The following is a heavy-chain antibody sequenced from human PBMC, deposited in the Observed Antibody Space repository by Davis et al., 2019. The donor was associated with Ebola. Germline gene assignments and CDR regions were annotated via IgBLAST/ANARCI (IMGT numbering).Heavy chain of an antibody. CDR1: GYTFTTYY. CDR2: INPRGGRT. J-gene: IGHJ3*02. Sequence: AASVKVSCKASGYTFTTYYMHWVRQAPGQGLEWMGIINPRGGRTSYAQKFQGRVTMTRDTSTSTVYMELTSLRSEDTAVYYCARMCSGGSCYNDAFDMWGQGTMVTVSS. V-gene: IGHV1-46*01. D-gene: IGHD2-15*01. CDR3: ARMCSGGSCYNDAFDM.